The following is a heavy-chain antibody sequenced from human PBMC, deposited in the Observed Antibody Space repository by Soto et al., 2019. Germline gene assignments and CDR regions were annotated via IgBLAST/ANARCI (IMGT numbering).Heavy chain of an antibody. J-gene: IGHJ4*02. CDR2: IYYSGST. CDR1: GGSISSGGYY. V-gene: IGHV4-31*03. CDR3: ARDRTTTSHFDY. Sequence: SETLSLTCTVSGGSISSGGYYWSWIRQHPGKGLEWIGYIYYSGSTYYNPSLKSRVTISVDTSKNQFSLKLSSVTAADPAVYYCARDRTTTSHFDYWGQGTLVTVSS. D-gene: IGHD4-4*01.